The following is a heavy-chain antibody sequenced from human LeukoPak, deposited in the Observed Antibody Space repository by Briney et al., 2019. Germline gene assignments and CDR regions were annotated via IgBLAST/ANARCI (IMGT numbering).Heavy chain of an antibody. Sequence: GGSLRLSCAASGFTFRTYWMSWVRQAPGKGLEWVASINQGGSEKYYVESVKGRFTISRDNAMNSFFLQMNSLRAEDTAVYYCARLIGDRTIYDYWGQGTLVTVSS. J-gene: IGHJ4*02. CDR3: ARLIGDRTIYDY. CDR1: GFTFRTYW. D-gene: IGHD6-6*01. V-gene: IGHV3-7*01. CDR2: INQGGSEK.